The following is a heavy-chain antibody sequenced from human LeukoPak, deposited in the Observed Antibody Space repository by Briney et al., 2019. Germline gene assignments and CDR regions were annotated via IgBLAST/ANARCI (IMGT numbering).Heavy chain of an antibody. CDR3: ARDGGFGVSRGDY. CDR1: GYSISSGYY. Sequence: SETLSLTCTVSGYSISSGYYWGWIRQPPGKGLEWIGSIYHSGSTYYNPSLKSRVTISVDTSKNRFSLKLSSVTAADTAVYYCARDGGFGVSRGDYWGQGTLVTVSS. CDR2: IYHSGST. J-gene: IGHJ4*02. V-gene: IGHV4-38-2*02. D-gene: IGHD3-10*01.